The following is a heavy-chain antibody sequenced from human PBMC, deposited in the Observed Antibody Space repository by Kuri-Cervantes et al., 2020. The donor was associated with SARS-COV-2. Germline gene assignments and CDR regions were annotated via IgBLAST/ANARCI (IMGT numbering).Heavy chain of an antibody. CDR2: IYYSGST. J-gene: IGHJ5*02. CDR3: ARHFGLTDYYDSSGYYYGSWFDP. Sequence: GSLRLSCTVSGDSISSSSYYWGWIRQPPGKGLEWIGSIYYSGSTYHNPSLKSRVTISVDTSKNQFSLKLSSVTAADTAVYYCARHFGLTDYYDSSGYYYGSWFDPWGQGTLVTVSS. D-gene: IGHD3-22*01. V-gene: IGHV4-39*01. CDR1: GDSISSSSYY.